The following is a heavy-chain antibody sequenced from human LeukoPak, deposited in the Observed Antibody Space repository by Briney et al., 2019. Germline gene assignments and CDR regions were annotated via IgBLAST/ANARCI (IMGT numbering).Heavy chain of an antibody. J-gene: IGHJ4*02. Sequence: SETLSLTCTVSGYSISSGYYWGWIRQPPGKGLEWIGSIYHSGSTYYNPSLKSRVTISVDTSKNQFSLKLSSVTAADTAVYYCARELGSTVTTGAYYFDYWGQGTLVTVS. D-gene: IGHD4-17*01. CDR2: IYHSGST. V-gene: IGHV4-38-2*02. CDR1: GYSISSGYY. CDR3: ARELGSTVTTGAYYFDY.